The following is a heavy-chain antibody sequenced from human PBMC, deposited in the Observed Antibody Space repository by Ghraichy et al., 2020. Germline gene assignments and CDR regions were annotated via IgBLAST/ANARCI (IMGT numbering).Heavy chain of an antibody. Sequence: SETLSLTCTVSGGSISSCTYYWGWLRQAPGLELVWIVGIYYSGSSYYNPSLKSPITISVDTSKNQFSLKLSSVTAADTAVYYCARQLTGVVVHDLHMDYWGQGTPVTVSS. CDR3: ARQLTGVVVHDLHMDY. D-gene: IGHD2-2*01. V-gene: IGHV4-39*01. CDR1: GGSISSCTYY. CDR2: IYYSGSS. J-gene: IGHJ4*02.